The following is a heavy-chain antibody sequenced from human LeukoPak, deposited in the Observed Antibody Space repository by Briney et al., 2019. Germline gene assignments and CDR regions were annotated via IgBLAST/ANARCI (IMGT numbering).Heavy chain of an antibody. J-gene: IGHJ4*02. V-gene: IGHV4-39*01. CDR1: GGSLRKNNYY. CDR3: ATWRTAKTGFDY. D-gene: IGHD1-1*01. Sequence: PSETLSLTCTVSGGSLRKNNYYWAWIRQPPGKGLECIGSIYYSGSPYYNPSLKSRVTISVDTSKNQFSLRLSSVTAADTAVYYCATWRTAKTGFDYWGQGTLVTVSS. CDR2: IYYSGSP.